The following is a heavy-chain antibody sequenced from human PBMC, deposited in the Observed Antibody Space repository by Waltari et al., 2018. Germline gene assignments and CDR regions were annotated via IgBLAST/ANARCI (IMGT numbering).Heavy chain of an antibody. CDR3: ARIPSGPSGEGDY. CDR2: IRSKAYGATP. J-gene: IGHJ4*02. V-gene: IGHV3-49*04. Sequence: EVQLVESGGDLVQPGRSMRLSCTASGFTFGDYAMARVRQAPGKGLGLSSFIRSKAYGATPEHAASLEGRFTMSRDDSNSIVYLHMEGLRVEDTAVYFCARIPSGPSGEGDYWGQATLVIV. CDR1: GFTFGDYA. D-gene: IGHD3-10*01.